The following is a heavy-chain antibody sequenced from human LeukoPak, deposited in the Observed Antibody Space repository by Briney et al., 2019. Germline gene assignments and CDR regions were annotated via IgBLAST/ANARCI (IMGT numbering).Heavy chain of an antibody. CDR3: ARAKWELPAGYDY. D-gene: IGHD1-26*01. J-gene: IGHJ4*02. CDR1: GFTFSSYA. Sequence: GGSLRLSCAASGFTFSSYAMSWVRQAPGKGLEWVSAISGSGGSTYYANSVKGRFTISRDNSKNTLYLQMNSLRAEDTAVYYCARAKWELPAGYDYWGQGTLVTVSS. V-gene: IGHV3-23*01. CDR2: ISGSGGST.